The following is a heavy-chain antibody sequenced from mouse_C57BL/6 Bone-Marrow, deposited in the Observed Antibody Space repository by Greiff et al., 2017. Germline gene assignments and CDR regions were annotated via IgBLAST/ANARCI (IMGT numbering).Heavy chain of an antibody. CDR1: GYSITSGYY. CDR2: ISYDGSN. V-gene: IGHV3-6*01. Sequence: EVQLVESGPGLVKPSQSLSLTCSVTGYSITSGYYWNWIRQFPGNKLEWMGYISYDGSNNYNPSLKNRISITRDTSKNQFFLKLNSVTTEDTATYYCARGGGSSLWYFDVWGTGTTVTVSS. J-gene: IGHJ1*03. CDR3: ARGGGSSLWYFDV. D-gene: IGHD1-1*01.